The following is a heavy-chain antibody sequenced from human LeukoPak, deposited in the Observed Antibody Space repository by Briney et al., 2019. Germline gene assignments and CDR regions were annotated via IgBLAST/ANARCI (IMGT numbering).Heavy chain of an antibody. D-gene: IGHD6-13*01. CDR1: GYTFAGYY. CDR3: ARKGPNSSNWYYFDY. Sequence: ASVTVSCTASGYTFAGYYMHWVRQAPGQGLEWMGWINPNSGGTNYAQKFQGRVTMTRDTSITTAYMELSSLTSDDTAVYYCARKGPNSSNWYYFDYWGQGTLVTVSS. J-gene: IGHJ4*02. CDR2: INPNSGGT. V-gene: IGHV1-2*02.